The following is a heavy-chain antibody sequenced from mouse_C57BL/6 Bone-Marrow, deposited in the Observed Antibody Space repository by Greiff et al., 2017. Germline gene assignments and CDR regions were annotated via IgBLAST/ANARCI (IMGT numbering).Heavy chain of an antibody. CDR2: IDTEDGDT. V-gene: IGHV14-2*01. D-gene: IGHD1-1*01. CDR3: GCITTVDY. CDR1: GFNIKDYC. J-gene: IGHJ2*01. Sequence: EVQLLQSGAELVKPGASVKFSCTASGFNIKDYCMHWVKQRTEQGLEWIGRIDTEDGDTKYAPKCQGKVTITTDKSSNTAYLQLSSLTSEDTAVEYCGCITTVDYGGQGTTLTVSS.